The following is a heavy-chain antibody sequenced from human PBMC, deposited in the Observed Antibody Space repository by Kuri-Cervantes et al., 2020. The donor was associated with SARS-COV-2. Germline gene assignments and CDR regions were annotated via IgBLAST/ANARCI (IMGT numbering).Heavy chain of an antibody. V-gene: IGHV5-51*01. CDR2: IYPGDSDT. CDR3: ARHSNGWSSYFDY. J-gene: IGHJ4*02. CDR1: GYSFTSYW. Sequence: KVSCKGSGYSFTSYWIGWVRQMPGKGLEWMGIIYPGDSDTRYSPSFQGHVTLSADKSISTAYLQWRSLKASDTAIYYCARHSNGWSSYFDYWGQGTLVTVSS. D-gene: IGHD6-19*01.